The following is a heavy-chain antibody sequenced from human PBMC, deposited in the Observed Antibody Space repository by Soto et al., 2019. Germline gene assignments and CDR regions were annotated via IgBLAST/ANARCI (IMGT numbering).Heavy chain of an antibody. V-gene: IGHV1-8*02. CDR1: GYTFTSYG. CDR2: MNPNSGNT. J-gene: IGHJ6*02. D-gene: IGHD3-3*01. CDR3: ARRGGHYDFWSGYRGYYYYGMDV. Sequence: GASVKVSCKASGYTFTSYGINWVRQATGQGLEWMGWMNPNSGNTGYAQKFQGRVTMTRNTSISTAYMELSSLRSEDTAVYYCARRGGHYDFWSGYRGYYYYGMDVWGQGTTVTVSS.